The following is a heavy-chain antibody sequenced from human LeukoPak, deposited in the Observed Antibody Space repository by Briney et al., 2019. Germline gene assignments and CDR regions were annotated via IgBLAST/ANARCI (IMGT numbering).Heavy chain of an antibody. Sequence: GASLRLSCAASGFTFSSYAMTWVRQAPGKGLEWVSAISGSGGGTYYADSVKGRFTISRDNSKSTLFLQMNSLRAEDTAIYYCAKDLRYCSTTRCYKEWFDPWGQGTLVTVPS. V-gene: IGHV3-23*01. CDR3: AKDLRYCSTTRCYKEWFDP. D-gene: IGHD2-2*02. CDR1: GFTFSSYA. J-gene: IGHJ5*02. CDR2: ISGSGGGT.